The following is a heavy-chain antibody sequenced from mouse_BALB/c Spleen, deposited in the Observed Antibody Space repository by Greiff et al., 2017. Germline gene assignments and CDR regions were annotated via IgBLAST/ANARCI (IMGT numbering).Heavy chain of an antibody. CDR1: GYSFTSYY. CDR3: ARWRIYGDDVWYFDD. CDR2: IDPFNGGT. J-gene: IGHJ1*01. D-gene: IGHD1-2*01. Sequence: VQLQQSGPELMKPGASVKISCKASGYSFTSYYMHWVKQSHGKSLEWIGYIDPFNGGTSYNQKFKGKATLTVDKSSSTAYMHLSSLTSEDSAVYYFARWRIYGDDVWYFDDWGEGTTVTVSS. V-gene: IGHV1S135*01.